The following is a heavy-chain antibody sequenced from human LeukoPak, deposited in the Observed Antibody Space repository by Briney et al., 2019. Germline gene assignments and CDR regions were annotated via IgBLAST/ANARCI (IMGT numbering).Heavy chain of an antibody. J-gene: IGHJ4*02. CDR2: IYYSGST. Sequence: PSETLSLTCTVSGGSISSYYWSWIQQPPGKGLEWIGYIYYSGSTNYNPSLKSRVTISVDTSKNQFSLKLSSVTAADTAVYYCARDPNDGSGYFYYFDYWGQGTLVTVSS. D-gene: IGHD3-22*01. CDR1: GGSISSYY. CDR3: ARDPNDGSGYFYYFDY. V-gene: IGHV4-59*01.